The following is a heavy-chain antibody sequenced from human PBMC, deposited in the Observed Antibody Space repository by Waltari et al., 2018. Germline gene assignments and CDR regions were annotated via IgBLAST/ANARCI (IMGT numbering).Heavy chain of an antibody. CDR2: IHGSGKT. J-gene: IGHJ4*02. CDR1: GDSVSRSYW. D-gene: IGHD2-15*01. CDR3: ARDRGRGLYLDS. V-gene: IGHV4-4*02. Sequence: HVQLQESGPGLVKPSGTLPLTCAVPGDSVSRSYWWRWVRQPPGKGLEWIGQIHGSGKTHYNPSLESRVTVSMDTSNNQFTLKLTSATVADTAVYYCARDRGRGLYLDSWGQGTLVTVSP.